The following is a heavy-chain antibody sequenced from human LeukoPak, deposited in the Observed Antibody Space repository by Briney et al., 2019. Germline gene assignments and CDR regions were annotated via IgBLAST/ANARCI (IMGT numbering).Heavy chain of an antibody. J-gene: IGHJ6*02. V-gene: IGHV1-8*01. CDR3: AREPKLGNYHYYGMDV. CDR2: MNPNSGNT. Sequence: ASVKVSCKASGYTFTSYDINWVRQATGQGLEWMGWMNPNSGNTGYAQKFQGRVTMTRNTSISTAYMELSSLRSEDTAVYYCAREPKLGNYHYYGMDVWGQGTTVTVSS. CDR1: GYTFTSYD. D-gene: IGHD6-6*01.